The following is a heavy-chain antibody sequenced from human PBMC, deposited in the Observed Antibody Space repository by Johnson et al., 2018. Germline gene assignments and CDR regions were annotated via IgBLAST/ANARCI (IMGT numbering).Heavy chain of an antibody. Sequence: VQLVQSGGGLVQPGGSLRLSCAASEFTFSIYNMNWVRQAPGKGLEWVSYISAGSSTIYYADSVKGRFTIARDNAKNSLYLQMNSLRADDTAMYYCARMNMDVGGKGTTVTVSS. J-gene: IGHJ6*03. CDR2: ISAGSSTI. V-gene: IGHV3-48*01. CDR1: EFTFSIYN. CDR3: ARMNMDV.